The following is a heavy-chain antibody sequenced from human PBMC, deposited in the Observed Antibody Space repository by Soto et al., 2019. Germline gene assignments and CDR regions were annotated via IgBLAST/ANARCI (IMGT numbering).Heavy chain of an antibody. V-gene: IGHV2-5*02. D-gene: IGHD3-9*01. J-gene: IGHJ4*02. CDR2: IYWDDDK. Sequence: QITLKESGPTLVKPTQTLTLTCTFSGFSLSTSGVGVGWIRQPPGKALEWLALIYWDDDKRYSPSLKSRLTITKDTSKNQVVLTMTNMDPVDTATYYCAHSGYDILTGYYNSFDYWGQGTLVTVSS. CDR3: AHSGYDILTGYYNSFDY. CDR1: GFSLSTSGVG.